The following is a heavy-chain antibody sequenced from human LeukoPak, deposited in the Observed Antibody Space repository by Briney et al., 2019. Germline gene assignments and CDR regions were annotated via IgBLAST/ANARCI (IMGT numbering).Heavy chain of an antibody. CDR1: GGSFSGYD. J-gene: IGHJ6*03. V-gene: IGHV4-34*01. CDR3: ARGLGWKVATRGLFYMDV. Sequence: PSETLSLTCGVYGGSFSGYDWSWVRQPPGQGLGWIREINHGGDTNYNPCLKSRVTISVDTSKKQFSLKVRSVTAADTAVYYCARGLGWKVATRGLFYMDVWGEGTTVTVSS. D-gene: IGHD5-12*01. CDR2: INHGGDT.